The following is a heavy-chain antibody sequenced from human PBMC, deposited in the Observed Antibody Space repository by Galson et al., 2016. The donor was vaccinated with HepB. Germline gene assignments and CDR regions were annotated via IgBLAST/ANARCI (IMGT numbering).Heavy chain of an antibody. CDR1: GYTFISHG. CDR2: IGTYNDYT. V-gene: IGHV1-18*01. D-gene: IGHD2-2*01. J-gene: IGHJ6*02. Sequence: ASGYTFISHGISWVRQAPGQGLEWMGWIGTYNDYTHYAQNFQGRVIMTTDTSTSTAYMELRSLRSDDTAVYYCAKDRLGYCSTTACPPAYYYGIDVWGQGTTVTVSS. CDR3: AKDRLGYCSTTACPPAYYYGIDV.